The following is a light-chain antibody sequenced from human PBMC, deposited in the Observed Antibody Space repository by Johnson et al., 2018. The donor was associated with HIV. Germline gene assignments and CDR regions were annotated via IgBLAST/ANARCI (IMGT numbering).Light chain of an antibody. CDR2: DNN. J-gene: IGLJ1*01. Sequence: QSLLTQPPSVSAAPGQKVTISCSGSSSNIGRNYVSWYQQLPGTAPKLLIFDNNKRPSGIPDRFSGSKSGTSATLGITGLRTGDEADYYCGTWDSSLSAYVFGTGTKVTV. CDR3: GTWDSSLSAYV. CDR1: SSNIGRNY. V-gene: IGLV1-51*01.